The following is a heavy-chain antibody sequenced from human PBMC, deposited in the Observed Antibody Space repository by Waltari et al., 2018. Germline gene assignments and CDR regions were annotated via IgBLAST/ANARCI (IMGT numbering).Heavy chain of an antibody. Sequence: EVQLVQSGAEVKKPGESLRLSCKGSGYTFTSYWINWVRQMPGKGLEWMGGIDTTDSENHYNPAFQGHGTISADKSTSTAYVQWNSLKASDTATYYCVRGVGSPGDYWGQGTLVTVSS. V-gene: IGHV5-10-1*03. CDR1: GYTFTSYW. CDR2: IDTTDSEN. D-gene: IGHD3-10*01. J-gene: IGHJ4*02. CDR3: VRGVGSPGDY.